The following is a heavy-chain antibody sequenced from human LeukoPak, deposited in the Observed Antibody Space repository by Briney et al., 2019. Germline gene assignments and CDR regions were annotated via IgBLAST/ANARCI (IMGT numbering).Heavy chain of an antibody. D-gene: IGHD1-26*01. CDR2: INEDGSTT. V-gene: IGHV3-74*01. CDR1: GFTFSSNW. J-gene: IGHJ4*02. CDR3: VRDLGGRSGH. Sequence: GGSLRLSCAASGFTFSSNWTHWVRQAPGKGLVWVSRINEDGSTTNYADSVKGRSTIFRDNAKNTLYLQMNSLRAEDTAVYYCVRDLGGRSGHWGQGTLVTVSS.